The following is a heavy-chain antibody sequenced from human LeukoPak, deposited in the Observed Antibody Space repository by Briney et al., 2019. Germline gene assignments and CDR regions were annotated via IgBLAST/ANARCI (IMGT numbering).Heavy chain of an antibody. D-gene: IGHD3-10*01. CDR1: GFTFSSYS. CDR2: ISSSSSYI. CDR3: ARDGWAGLWFGESYYYYYMDV. J-gene: IGHJ6*03. V-gene: IGHV3-21*01. Sequence: PGGSLRLSCAASGFTFSSYSMNWVRQAPGKGLEWVSSISSSSSYIYYADSVKGRFTISRDNAKNSLYLQMNSLRAEDTAVYYCARDGWAGLWFGESYYYYYMDVWGKGTTVTVSS.